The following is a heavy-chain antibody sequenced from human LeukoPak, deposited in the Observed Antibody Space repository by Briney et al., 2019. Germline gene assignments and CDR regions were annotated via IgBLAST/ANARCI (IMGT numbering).Heavy chain of an antibody. V-gene: IGHV1-69*05. CDR1: GGTFSSYA. CDR2: IIPIFGTA. CDR3: AREEYDILTGYYKDY. D-gene: IGHD3-9*01. J-gene: IGHJ4*02. Sequence: GASVKVSCKASGGTFSSYAISWVRQAPGQGLEWMGRIIPIFGTANYAQKFQGRVTIITDESTSTAYMELSSLRSEDTAVYYYAREEYDILTGYYKDYWGQGTLVTVSS.